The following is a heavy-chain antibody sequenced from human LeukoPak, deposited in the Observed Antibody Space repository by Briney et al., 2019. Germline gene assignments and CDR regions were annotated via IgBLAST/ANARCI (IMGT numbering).Heavy chain of an antibody. CDR3: ARETDYSHPNYFDP. J-gene: IGHJ5*02. CDR2: IHRSGST. CDR1: GGSISETYW. V-gene: IGHV4-4*02. Sequence: SETLSLTCTVSGGSISETYWWSWARQPPGKGLEWIGQIHRSGSTNYNPSLKNRLIISLDRSKNQFSLSLNSVTAADTALYFCARETDYSHPNYFDPWGQGILVTVSS. D-gene: IGHD4-11*01.